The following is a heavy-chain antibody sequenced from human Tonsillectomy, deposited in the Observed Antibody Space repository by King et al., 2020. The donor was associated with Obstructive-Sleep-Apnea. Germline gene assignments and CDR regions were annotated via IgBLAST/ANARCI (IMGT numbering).Heavy chain of an antibody. CDR1: GFTLSRSG. J-gene: IGHJ4*02. D-gene: IGHD3-16*01. V-gene: IGHV3-30*18. CDR3: AKDLGLPGY. CDR2: ISSDGNKK. Sequence: VQLVESGGGVVQPGRSLRLSCAASGFTLSRSGMHWVRQAPGKGLEWVAIISSDGNKKYKTDSVKGRFTISRDNSKNTLYLEMNSLRPEDTAVYYCAKDLGLPGYWGQGTLVTVSS.